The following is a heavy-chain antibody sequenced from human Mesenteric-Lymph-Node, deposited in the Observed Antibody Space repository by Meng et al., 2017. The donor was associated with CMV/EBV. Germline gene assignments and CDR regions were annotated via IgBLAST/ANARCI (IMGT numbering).Heavy chain of an antibody. V-gene: IGHV1-8*01. Sequence: ASVKVSCKASGYTFTSYDINWVRQATGQGLEWMGWMNPNSGNTGYAQKFQGRVTMTRNTSISTAYMELSSLRSEDTAVYYCASSYYCSSTSCYTSPYYYYYGMDVWGQGTTVTVS. CDR1: GYTFTSYD. D-gene: IGHD2-2*02. J-gene: IGHJ6*02. CDR3: ASSYYCSSTSCYTSPYYYYYGMDV. CDR2: MNPNSGNT.